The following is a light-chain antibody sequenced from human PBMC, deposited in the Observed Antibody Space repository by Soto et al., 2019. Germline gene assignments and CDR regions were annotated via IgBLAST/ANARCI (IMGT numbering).Light chain of an antibody. J-gene: IGLJ1*01. Sequence: QSVLTRPPSASGSPGQSVTISCAGSGSDIGFYNYVSWYQQHPGKVPKLLIYEVTKRPSGVPDRFSGSKSGNTASLTVSGLQAEDEADYYCSSYTSSSTPPDVFGTATKVTL. CDR1: GSDIGFYNY. CDR3: SSYTSSSTPPDV. CDR2: EVT. V-gene: IGLV2-8*01.